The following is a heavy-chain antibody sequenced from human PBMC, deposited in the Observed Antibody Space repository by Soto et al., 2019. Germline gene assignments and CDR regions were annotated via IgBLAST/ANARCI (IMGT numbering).Heavy chain of an antibody. CDR1: GFTFSSFG. V-gene: IGHV3-23*01. CDR3: AKVVVGASFYFDY. J-gene: IGHJ4*02. D-gene: IGHD1-26*01. Sequence: HPGGSLRLSCAASGFTFSSFGMSWVRQAPGKGLEWVSVISGSGDSTFYADSVKGRFTISRENSKNTLYLQMNSLRAEDTAVYFCAKVVVGASFYFDYWGQGTLVTVSS. CDR2: ISGSGDST.